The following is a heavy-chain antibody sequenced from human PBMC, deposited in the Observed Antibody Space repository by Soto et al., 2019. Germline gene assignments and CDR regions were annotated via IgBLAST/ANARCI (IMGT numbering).Heavy chain of an antibody. CDR3: ARGTTMVRGVIKNYYYYGMDV. CDR1: GYTFTSYD. V-gene: IGHV1-8*01. CDR2: MNPNSGNT. D-gene: IGHD3-10*01. Sequence: GASVKVSCKASGYTFTSYDINWVRQATGQGLEWMGWMNPNSGNTGYAQKFQGRVTMTRNTSISTAYMELSSLRSEDTAVYYCARGTTMVRGVIKNYYYYGMDVWGQGTTVTVSS. J-gene: IGHJ6*02.